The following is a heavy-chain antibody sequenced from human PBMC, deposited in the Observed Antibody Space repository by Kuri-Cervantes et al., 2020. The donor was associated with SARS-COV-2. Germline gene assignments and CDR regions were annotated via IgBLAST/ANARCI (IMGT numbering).Heavy chain of an antibody. V-gene: IGHV3-30*03. D-gene: IGHD2-21*01. CDR1: GFSFSSYG. J-gene: IGHJ4*02. CDR3: ARDRVGVHDC. CDR2: ISSDGINT. Sequence: GESLKISCAASGFSFSSYGMSWVRQAPGKGLEWVSVISSDGINTYYADSVKARFTISRETSRNTLYLRMNSLRNEDTAIYYCARDRVGVHDCWGQGTLVTVSS.